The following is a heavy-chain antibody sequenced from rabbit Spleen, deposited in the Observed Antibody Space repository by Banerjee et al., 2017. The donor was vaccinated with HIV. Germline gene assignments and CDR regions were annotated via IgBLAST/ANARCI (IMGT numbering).Heavy chain of an antibody. CDR3: TRAIVPWLGLTRLDL. D-gene: IGHD4-1*01. Sequence: QEQLEESGGGLVKPEGSLTLTCKASGFSFSAGYYVCWVRQAPGKGLEWIACIHGGSINNIYYASWAKGRFTISKTSSTTVTLQMTSLTAADTATYFCTRAIVPWLGLTRLDLWGPGTLVTVS. CDR1: GFSFSAGYY. V-gene: IGHV1S45*01. J-gene: IGHJ3*01. CDR2: IHGGSINNI.